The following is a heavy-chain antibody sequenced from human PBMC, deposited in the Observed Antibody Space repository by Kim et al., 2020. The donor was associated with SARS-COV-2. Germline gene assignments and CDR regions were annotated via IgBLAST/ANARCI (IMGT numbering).Heavy chain of an antibody. V-gene: IGHV3-23*01. CDR2: SGSGGST. J-gene: IGHJ4*02. CDR1: GFTFSSYA. Sequence: GGSLRLSCAASGFTFSSYAMCWVRQAPGKGLEWVSTSGSGGSTYYADSVKGRFTISRDNSKNTLYLQMNSLRAEDTAVYYCAKAGADGSGWYDYWGQGTL. CDR3: AKAGADGSGWYDY. D-gene: IGHD6-19*01.